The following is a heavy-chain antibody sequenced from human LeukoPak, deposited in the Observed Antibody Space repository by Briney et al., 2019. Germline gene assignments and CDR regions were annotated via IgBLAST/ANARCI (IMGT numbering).Heavy chain of an antibody. D-gene: IGHD3-22*01. V-gene: IGHV3-30*18. Sequence: GGSLRLSCAASGFTFSSYGMHWVRQAPGKGLEWVAVISYDGSNKYYADSVKGRFTISRDNSKNTLYLQMNSLRAEDTAVYYCAKVRDSPRSGAFDIWGQGTMVTVSS. CDR3: AKVRDSPRSGAFDI. CDR1: GFTFSSYG. J-gene: IGHJ3*02. CDR2: ISYDGSNK.